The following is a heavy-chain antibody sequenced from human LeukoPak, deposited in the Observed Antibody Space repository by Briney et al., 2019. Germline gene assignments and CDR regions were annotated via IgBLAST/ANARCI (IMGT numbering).Heavy chain of an antibody. CDR1: GFTFSSYS. D-gene: IGHD3-22*01. CDR3: AGELGYYYDSSGYYYGYNAFDI. Sequence: GGSLRLSCAASGFTFSSYSMNWVRRAPGKGLEWVSSISSSSSYIYYADSVKGRFTISRDNAKNSLYLQMNSLRAEDTAVYYCAGELGYYYDSSGYYYGYNAFDIWGQETMVTVSS. CDR2: ISSSSSYI. V-gene: IGHV3-21*01. J-gene: IGHJ3*02.